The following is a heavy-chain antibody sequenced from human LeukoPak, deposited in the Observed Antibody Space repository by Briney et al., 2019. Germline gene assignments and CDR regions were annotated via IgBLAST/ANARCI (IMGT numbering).Heavy chain of an antibody. Sequence: GGSLRLSCAASGFTVSSNYMSWVRQAPGKGLEWVSAISGSGGSTYYADSVKGRFTISRDNSKNTLYLQMNSLRAEDAAVYYCAREVTEYSSSSHYFDYWGQGTLVTVSS. CDR2: ISGSGGST. J-gene: IGHJ4*02. CDR3: AREVTEYSSSSHYFDY. CDR1: GFTVSSNY. D-gene: IGHD6-6*01. V-gene: IGHV3-23*01.